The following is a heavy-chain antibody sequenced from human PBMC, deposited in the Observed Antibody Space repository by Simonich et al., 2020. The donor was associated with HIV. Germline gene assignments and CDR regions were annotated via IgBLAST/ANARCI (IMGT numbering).Heavy chain of an antibody. CDR2: IDHSGIT. CDR3: ARVGRGAEFDY. J-gene: IGHJ4*02. V-gene: IGHV4-38-2*01. CDR1: GYSISSGYH. Sequence: QVQLQESGPGLVKPSATLSLTCAVSGYSISSGYHWGWIRQPPGKGLEWIGSIDHSGITYYSPSVKSRVTIAVDTSKNHFSRKLTSVTAADTAVYYCARVGRGAEFDYWGQGTLVTVSS. D-gene: IGHD1-26*01.